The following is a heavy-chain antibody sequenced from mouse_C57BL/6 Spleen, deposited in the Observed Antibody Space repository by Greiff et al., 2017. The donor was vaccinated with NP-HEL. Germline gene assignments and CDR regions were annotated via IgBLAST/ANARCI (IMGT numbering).Heavy chain of an antibody. Sequence: EVQLQQSGPELVKPGASVKMSCKASGYTFTDYNMHWVKQSHGKSLEWIGYINPNNGGTSYNQKFKGKATLTVNKSSSTAYMELRSLTSEDSAVYYCANYYGSSFLVYFDVWGTGTTVTVSS. CDR3: ANYYGSSFLVYFDV. J-gene: IGHJ1*03. CDR1: GYTFTDYN. V-gene: IGHV1-22*01. CDR2: INPNNGGT. D-gene: IGHD1-1*01.